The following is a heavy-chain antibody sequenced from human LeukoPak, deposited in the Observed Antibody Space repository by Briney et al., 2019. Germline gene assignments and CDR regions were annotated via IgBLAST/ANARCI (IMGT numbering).Heavy chain of an antibody. Sequence: TGGSLRLSCAASYFTFTDTWMNWVRQAPGKGLEWVGRIKSEIDGGITDYAAPVQGRFTISRDDSQAILYLQMNSLKTEDTAVYYCTTGGNVIVAGTRAFDIWGQGTLVTVSS. CDR1: YFTFTDTW. V-gene: IGHV3-15*07. CDR3: TTGGNVIVAGTRAFDI. J-gene: IGHJ3*02. CDR2: IKSEIDGGIT. D-gene: IGHD5-12*01.